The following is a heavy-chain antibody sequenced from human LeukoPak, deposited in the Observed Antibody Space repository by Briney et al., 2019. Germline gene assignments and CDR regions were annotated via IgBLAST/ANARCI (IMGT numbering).Heavy chain of an antibody. CDR2: IKQDGSEK. J-gene: IGHJ4*02. D-gene: IGHD3-10*01. V-gene: IGHV3-7*01. Sequence: PGGSLRLSCAASGFTFSSYWMSWVRQAPGKGLEWVANIKQDGSEKYYVDSVKGRFTISRDNAKNSLYLQMYSLRAEDTAVYYCARVDMVRGVIMGAFDYWGQGTLVTVSS. CDR1: GFTFSSYW. CDR3: ARVDMVRGVIMGAFDY.